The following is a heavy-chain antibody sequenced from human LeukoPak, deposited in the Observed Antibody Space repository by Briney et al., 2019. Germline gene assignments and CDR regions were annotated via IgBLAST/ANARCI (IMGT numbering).Heavy chain of an antibody. CDR1: GFTFSTYW. CDR3: ARDVGGSLDH. J-gene: IGHJ4*02. Sequence: GGCLRLSCAASGFTFSTYWMAWVRQAPGKGLEWVANIKEDESAKHQADSVKGRFTISRDNAQNSVYLQMSSLRGEDSAVYYCARDVGGSLDHWGRRTLVTVSS. CDR2: IKEDESAK. D-gene: IGHD1-26*01. V-gene: IGHV3-7*01.